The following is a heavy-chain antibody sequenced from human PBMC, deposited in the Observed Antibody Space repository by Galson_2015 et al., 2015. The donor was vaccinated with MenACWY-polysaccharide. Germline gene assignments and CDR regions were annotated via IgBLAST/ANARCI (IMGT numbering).Heavy chain of an antibody. V-gene: IGHV3-53*01. D-gene: IGHD3-10*01. CDR3: ARKFTYGLV. CDR1: GFTVSSNY. J-gene: IGHJ6*02. Sequence: SLRLSCAASGFTVSSNYMSWVRQAPGKGLEWVSVIYSGGSTDYADSVKGRFFISRDNSKNTLYLQMNRLRAEDTAVYYCARKFTYGLVWGQGTTVSVSS. CDR2: IYSGGST.